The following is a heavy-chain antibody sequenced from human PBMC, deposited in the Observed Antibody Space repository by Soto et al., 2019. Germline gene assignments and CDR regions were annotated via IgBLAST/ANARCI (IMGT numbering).Heavy chain of an antibody. Sequence: QVQLVQSGAEVKKPGSSVKVSCKASGGTFSSYAISWVRQAPGQGLEWMGGIIPIFGTANYAEKFQGRVTITADESTSTAYMELSSLRSEDTAVYYCAREKGRGETVAGLLNWFDPWGQGTLVTVTS. V-gene: IGHV1-69*12. CDR2: IIPIFGTA. J-gene: IGHJ5*02. D-gene: IGHD6-19*01. CDR3: AREKGRGETVAGLLNWFDP. CDR1: GGTFSSYA.